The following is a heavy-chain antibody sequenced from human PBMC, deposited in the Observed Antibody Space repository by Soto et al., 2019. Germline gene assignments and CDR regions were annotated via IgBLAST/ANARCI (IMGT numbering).Heavy chain of an antibody. CDR2: IDYSGST. J-gene: IGHJ6*02. CDR1: GGSIGSRDYY. V-gene: IGHV4-61*08. CDR3: ARIVQKDGGLLSNYYYGLDV. Sequence: SETLSLTCTVSGGSIGSRDYYWSWIRQPPGKGLEWLGYIDYSGSTNYNPSLKSRVTVSVDTSKNQFSLKLSSVTAADTAVYYCARIVQKDGGLLSNYYYGLDVWGQGTTVTVSS. D-gene: IGHD3-10*01.